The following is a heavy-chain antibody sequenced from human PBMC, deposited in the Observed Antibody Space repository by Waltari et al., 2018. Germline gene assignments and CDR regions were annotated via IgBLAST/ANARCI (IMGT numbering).Heavy chain of an antibody. V-gene: IGHV4-4*02. Sequence: QVQLQESGQGLVKPSGTLSLTCAVSGDSISGNYWWSWVRQSPGKGLEWIGQVYHSGNNHYNPSLQSRVTISVDKPKNQFSLNLNSVTAADTAVYYCAGDRAIGLFFDYWGRGTLVTVSS. CDR3: AGDRAIGLFFDY. CDR1: GDSISGNYW. CDR2: VYHSGNN. D-gene: IGHD2-2*01. J-gene: IGHJ4*02.